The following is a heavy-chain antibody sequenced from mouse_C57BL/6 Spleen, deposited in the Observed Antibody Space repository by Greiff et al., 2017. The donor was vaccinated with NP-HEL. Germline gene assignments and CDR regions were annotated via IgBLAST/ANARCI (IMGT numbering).Heavy chain of an antibody. D-gene: IGHD2-3*01. Sequence: EVQLQQSGAELVRPGASVKLSCTASGFNIKDDYMHWVKQRPEQGLEWIGWIDPENGDTEYASKFQGKATITADTSSNTSYLQLSSLTSEDTAVYYCTTDDLDYWGQGTTLTVSS. CDR1: GFNIKDDY. CDR2: IDPENGDT. CDR3: TTDDLDY. V-gene: IGHV14-4*01. J-gene: IGHJ2*01.